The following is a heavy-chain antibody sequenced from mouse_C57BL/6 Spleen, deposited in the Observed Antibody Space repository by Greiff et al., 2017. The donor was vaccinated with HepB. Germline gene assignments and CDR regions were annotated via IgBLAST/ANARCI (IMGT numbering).Heavy chain of an antibody. D-gene: IGHD1-1*01. V-gene: IGHV1-18*01. CDR3: ARLKYYYGFDY. Sequence: EVQLQQSGPELVKPGASVKIPCKASGYTFTDYNMDWVKQSHGKSLEWIGDINPNHGGTIYNQKFKGKAKLTVDKSSSTAYMELRSLTSEDTAVYYCARLKYYYGFDYWGQGTTRTVSS. CDR2: INPNHGGT. J-gene: IGHJ2*01. CDR1: GYTFTDYN.